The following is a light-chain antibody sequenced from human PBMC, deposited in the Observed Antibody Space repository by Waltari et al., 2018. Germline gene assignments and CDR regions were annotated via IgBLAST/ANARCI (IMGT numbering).Light chain of an antibody. CDR1: SSDVGAYNY. CDR2: EVS. J-gene: IGLJ1*01. Sequence: QSALTQPASVSGSPAQSITISCTGTSSDVGAYNYVSWFQQHPGKAPKLLIYEVSNRPSGVCSRLSGSRSGNPASLTISGLQAEDEADYYCSAYRGSSALVFGTGTKVTVL. CDR3: SAYRGSSALV. V-gene: IGLV2-14*01.